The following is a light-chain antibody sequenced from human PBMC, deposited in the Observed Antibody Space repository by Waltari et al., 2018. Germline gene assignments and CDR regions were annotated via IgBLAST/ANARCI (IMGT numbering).Light chain of an antibody. J-gene: IGLJ2*01. Sequence: QSALTQPPSASGPPGQSFAISCTGTSSDVGGYNYVSWYQQLPGKAPKLMIYDVSNRPSGVSSRFSGSKSGNTASLTISGLQPEDEADYFCSSYIDSSTLELFGGGTSLTVL. CDR2: DVS. V-gene: IGLV2-14*03. CDR3: SSYIDSSTLEL. CDR1: SSDVGGYNY.